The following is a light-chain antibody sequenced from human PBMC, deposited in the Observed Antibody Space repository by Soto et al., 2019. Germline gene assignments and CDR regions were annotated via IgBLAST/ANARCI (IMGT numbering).Light chain of an antibody. CDR2: KAS. CDR3: QEYNSYSS. V-gene: IGKV1-5*03. J-gene: IGKJ4*01. Sequence: DIQMTQSPSTLSASVGDRVTITCRASQSISSWLAWYQQRPGKAPKLLIYKASQRLETEVPSRFIGSGSGTEFTLTISGLQPEDFATYYCQEYNSYSSFGGGTKVE. CDR1: QSISSW.